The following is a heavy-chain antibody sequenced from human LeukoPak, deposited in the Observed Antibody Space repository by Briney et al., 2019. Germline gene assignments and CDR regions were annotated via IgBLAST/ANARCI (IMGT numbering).Heavy chain of an antibody. V-gene: IGHV5-51*01. J-gene: IGHJ3*02. CDR1: GYSFTSYW. D-gene: IGHD3-22*01. Sequence: GESLKISCKGSGYSFTSYWIGWVRQMPGKGLEWMGIIYPGDSGTRYSPSFQGQVTISADKSISTAYLQWSSLKASDTAMYYCARRRHYDSSGLGAFDIWGQGTMVTVSS. CDR3: ARRRHYDSSGLGAFDI. CDR2: IYPGDSGT.